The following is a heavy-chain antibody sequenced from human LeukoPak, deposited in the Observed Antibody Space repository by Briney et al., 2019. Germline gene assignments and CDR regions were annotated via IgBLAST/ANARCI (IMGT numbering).Heavy chain of an antibody. CDR1: GFSLSTSGMC. V-gene: IGHV2-70*11. Sequence: ESGPTLVKPTQTLTLTCTFSGFSLSTSGMCVSWIRQPPGKALEWLARIDWDDDKYYSTSLKTRLTISKDTSKNQVVLTMTNMDPVDTATYYCARIPVLAAAGEGDYWGQGTLVTVSS. CDR2: IDWDDDK. CDR3: ARIPVLAAAGEGDY. J-gene: IGHJ4*02. D-gene: IGHD6-13*01.